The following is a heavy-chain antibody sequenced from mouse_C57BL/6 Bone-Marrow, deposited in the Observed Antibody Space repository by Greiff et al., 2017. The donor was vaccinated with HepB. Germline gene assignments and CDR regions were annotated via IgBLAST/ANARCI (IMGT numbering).Heavy chain of an antibody. CDR3: DTTVVAPYAMDY. CDR1: GYTFTSYW. V-gene: IGHV1-64*01. J-gene: IGHJ4*01. Sequence: QVQLKQPGAELVKPGASVKLSCKASGYTFTSYWMHWVKQRPGQGLEWIGMIHPNSGSTNYNEKFKSKATLTVDKSSSTAYMQLSSLTSEDSAVYYCDTTVVAPYAMDYWGQGTSVTVSS. D-gene: IGHD1-1*01. CDR2: IHPNSGST.